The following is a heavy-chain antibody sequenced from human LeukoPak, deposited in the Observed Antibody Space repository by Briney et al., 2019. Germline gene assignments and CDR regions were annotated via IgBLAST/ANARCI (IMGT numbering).Heavy chain of an antibody. J-gene: IGHJ4*02. Sequence: GRSLRLSCAASGFTFSSYAMHWVRQAPGKGLEWVAVISYDGSNKYYADSVKGRFTISRDNSKDTLYLQMNSLRAEDTAVYYCARCGQQLGIDYWGQGTLVTVSS. CDR2: ISYDGSNK. V-gene: IGHV3-30-3*01. CDR1: GFTFSSYA. D-gene: IGHD6-13*01. CDR3: ARCGQQLGIDY.